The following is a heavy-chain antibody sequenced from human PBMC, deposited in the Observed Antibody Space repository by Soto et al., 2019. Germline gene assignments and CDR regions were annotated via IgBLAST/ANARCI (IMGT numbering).Heavy chain of an antibody. J-gene: IGHJ4*02. CDR2: VSHDGRNT. CDR3: AKGGRQWLVTSDFNY. V-gene: IGHV3-30*18. Sequence: GGSLRLSCEASGFTFSSYCMHWVRQAPGKGLEWVAVVSHDGRNTHYADSVKGRFTISRDSSKNTVSLEMTSLRAEDTAVYYCAKGGRQWLVTSDFNYWGQGALVTVSS. D-gene: IGHD6-19*01. CDR1: GFTFSSYC.